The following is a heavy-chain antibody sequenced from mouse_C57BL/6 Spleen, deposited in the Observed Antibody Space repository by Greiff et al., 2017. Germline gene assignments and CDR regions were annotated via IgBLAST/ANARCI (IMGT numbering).Heavy chain of an antibody. CDR3: TTCAYYSNLKSFDD. V-gene: IGHV14-1*01. Sequence: EVQLQQSGAELVRPGASVKLSCTASGFNIKDYYMHWVKQRPEQGLEWIGRIDPEDGDTEYAPKFQGKATMTADTSSNTAYMQLSSLTSEDTAVYYCTTCAYYSNLKSFDDWGQGTTITVAS. CDR2: IDPEDGDT. D-gene: IGHD2-5*01. J-gene: IGHJ2*01. CDR1: GFNIKDYY.